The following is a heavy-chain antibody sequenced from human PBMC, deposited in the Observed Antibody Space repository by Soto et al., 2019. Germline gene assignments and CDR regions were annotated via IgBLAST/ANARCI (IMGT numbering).Heavy chain of an antibody. J-gene: IGHJ4*02. CDR3: AHRRNYDGSLNEGVCNY. CDR1: GFSLTPRPVG. CDR2: IYWDDDK. V-gene: IGHV2-5*02. Sequence: QITLKESGTTLVKPTQTLTLTCTFSGFSLTPRPVGVGWVRQPPGKALERLAFIYWDDDKRYSPSLRSTITDTKDASKNQVGLTLTNMDPMETTTYNCAHRRNYDGSLNEGVCNYWGQGILFTVS. D-gene: IGHD3-16*01.